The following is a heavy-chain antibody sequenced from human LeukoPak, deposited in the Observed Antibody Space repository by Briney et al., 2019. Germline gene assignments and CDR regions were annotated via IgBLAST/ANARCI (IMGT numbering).Heavy chain of an antibody. CDR2: IKQDGSEK. CDR3: ATVSSSWYISFDY. V-gene: IGHV3-7*01. D-gene: IGHD6-13*01. CDR1: GFTFSSYW. Sequence: GGSLRLSCAASGFTFSSYWMSWVRQAPGKGLEWVANIKQDGSEKYYVDSVKGRFTISRDNAKNSLYLQMNSLRAEDTAVYYCATVSSSWYISFDYWGQGTLVTVSS. J-gene: IGHJ4*02.